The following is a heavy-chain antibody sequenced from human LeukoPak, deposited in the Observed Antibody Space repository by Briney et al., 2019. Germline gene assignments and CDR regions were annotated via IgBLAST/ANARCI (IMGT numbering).Heavy chain of an antibody. CDR2: IWYDGSNK. V-gene: IGHV3-33*01. CDR3: AVGGRRGGFVSAGFDY. D-gene: IGHD1-14*01. CDR1: GFTFSSYG. Sequence: PGGSLTLSCAASGFTFSSYGMHGVREAPGKGLEGVADIWYDGSNKYYADSVKGRFTVSRDNSKNTLYLQMNSLRAEDTAVYYCAVGGRRGGFVSAGFDYWGQGTLVTVSS. J-gene: IGHJ4*02.